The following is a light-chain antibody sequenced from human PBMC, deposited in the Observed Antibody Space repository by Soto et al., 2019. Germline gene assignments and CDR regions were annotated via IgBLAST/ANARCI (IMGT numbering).Light chain of an antibody. Sequence: QSVLTQPPSVSAAPGQKVTISCSGSISNIDINYVSWYQQLPGTAPKLLIFDNNKRPSGIPDRFSGSTSGTSATLGISGLQTGDEADYYCGTWDSRLSTDVFGTGTKLTVL. J-gene: IGLJ1*01. CDR2: DNN. CDR1: ISNIDINY. CDR3: GTWDSRLSTDV. V-gene: IGLV1-51*01.